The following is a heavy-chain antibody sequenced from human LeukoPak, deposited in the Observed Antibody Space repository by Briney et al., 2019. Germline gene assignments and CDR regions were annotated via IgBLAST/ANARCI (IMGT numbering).Heavy chain of an antibody. CDR2: IYYSGST. D-gene: IGHD5-12*01. V-gene: IGHV4-39*01. CDR1: GGSISSSSYY. Sequence: SETLSLACTVSGGSISSSSYYWAWIRQPPGKGLEWIGSIYYSGSTYYDTSLKSRVTISVDTSKNQFSLKLSSVTAADTAVYYCARHKSPRWLRIRPSWPPSDYYFDYWGQGTLVTVSS. J-gene: IGHJ4*02. CDR3: ARHKSPRWLRIRPSWPPSDYYFDY.